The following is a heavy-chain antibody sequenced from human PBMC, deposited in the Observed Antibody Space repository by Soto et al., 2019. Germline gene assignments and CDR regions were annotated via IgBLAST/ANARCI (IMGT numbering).Heavy chain of an antibody. CDR2: IWHDGGNK. J-gene: IGHJ4*02. CDR3: ARDGDVNTGFGKDY. CDR1: GFTFSSYG. V-gene: IGHV3-33*01. D-gene: IGHD3-16*01. Sequence: VGSLRLSCAASGFTFSSYGMHWVRQAPGKGLEWVAFIWHDGGNKLYAESVKGRFTISRDNSKNTLYLQMTSLSAEDTAMYYCARDGDVNTGFGKDYWGQGTLVTVSS.